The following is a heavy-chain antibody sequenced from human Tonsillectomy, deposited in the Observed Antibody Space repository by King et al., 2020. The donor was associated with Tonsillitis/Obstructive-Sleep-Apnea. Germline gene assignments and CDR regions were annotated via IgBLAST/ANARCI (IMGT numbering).Heavy chain of an antibody. D-gene: IGHD3-22*01. CDR3: ARRYDRRGYYDSKFDY. V-gene: IGHV5-51*03. CDR1: GYSFTNYW. CDR2: IYPADSDT. Sequence: VQLVESGAEVKKPGESLKISCKASGYSFTNYWIAWVRQMPGKGLEWMGIIYPADSDTRYSPSFQGQVTISADKSISTAYLQWRTLKASDAAMYYCARRYDRRGYYDSKFDYWGQGTLVTVSS. J-gene: IGHJ4*02.